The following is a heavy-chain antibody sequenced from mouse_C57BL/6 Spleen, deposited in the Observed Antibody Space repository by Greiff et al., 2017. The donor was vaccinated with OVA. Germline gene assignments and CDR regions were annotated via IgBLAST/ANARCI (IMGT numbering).Heavy chain of an antibody. CDR2: IDPSDSYT. CDR3: ARDYGSSYGSFDY. D-gene: IGHD1-1*01. V-gene: IGHV1-69*01. J-gene: IGHJ2*01. CDR1: GYTFTSYW. Sequence: VQLQQPGAELVMPGASVKLSCKASGYTFTSYWMHWVKQRPGQGLEWIGEIDPSDSYTNYNQKLKGKSTLTVDKSSSTAYMQLSSLTSEDSAVYYCARDYGSSYGSFDYWGQGTTLTVSS.